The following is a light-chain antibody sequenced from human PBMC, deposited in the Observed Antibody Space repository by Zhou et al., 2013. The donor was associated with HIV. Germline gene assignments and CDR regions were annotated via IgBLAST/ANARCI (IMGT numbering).Light chain of an antibody. CDR3: QQSYSTPST. CDR2: AAS. Sequence: DIQMTQSPSSLSASVGDRVTITCRASQSISSYLNWYQQKPGKAPKLLIYAASSLQSGVPSRFSGSGSGTDFTLTISSLQPEDFATYYCQQSYSTPSTFGGGTKGGDQT. V-gene: IGKV1-39*01. J-gene: IGKJ4*01. CDR1: QSISSY.